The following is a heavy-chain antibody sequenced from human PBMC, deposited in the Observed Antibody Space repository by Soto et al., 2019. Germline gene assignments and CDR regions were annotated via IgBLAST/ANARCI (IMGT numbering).Heavy chain of an antibody. CDR3: AKESGDDFWSGYFYYFDY. CDR2: ISGSGGST. D-gene: IGHD3-3*01. CDR1: GFTFSSYA. V-gene: IGHV3-23*01. Sequence: VQLLESGGGLVQPGGSLRLSCAASGFTFSSYAMSWVRQAPGKGLEWVSAISGSGGSTYYADSVKGRFTISRDNSKNTLYLQMNSLRAEDTAVYYCAKESGDDFWSGYFYYFDYWGQGTLVTVSS. J-gene: IGHJ4*02.